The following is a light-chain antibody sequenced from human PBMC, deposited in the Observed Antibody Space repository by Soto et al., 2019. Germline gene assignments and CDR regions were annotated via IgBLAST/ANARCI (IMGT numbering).Light chain of an antibody. CDR3: QQYATPPRT. Sequence: ENLLTQSPGTLSLSPGEEATLSCRANESIDNNYLAWYQQIPGQPPRLLIYAASSRATGIPDRFSGRGSGTDFTLTISRLEPEDFSVYYCQQYATPPRTFGQGTKVDIK. V-gene: IGKV3-20*01. CDR1: ESIDNNY. J-gene: IGKJ1*01. CDR2: AAS.